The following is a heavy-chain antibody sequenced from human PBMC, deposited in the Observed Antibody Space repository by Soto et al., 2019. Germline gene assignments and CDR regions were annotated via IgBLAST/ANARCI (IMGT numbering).Heavy chain of an antibody. CDR3: ARLADSFWSGYYLYFQH. Sequence: SETLSLTCTVSGGSISSSSYYWGWIRQPPGKGLEWIGSIYYSGSTYYNPSLKSRVTISVDTSKNQFSLKLSSVTAADTAVYYCARLADSFWSGYYLYFQHWGQGTLVTVSS. CDR1: GGSISSSSYY. J-gene: IGHJ1*01. V-gene: IGHV4-39*01. D-gene: IGHD3-3*01. CDR2: IYYSGST.